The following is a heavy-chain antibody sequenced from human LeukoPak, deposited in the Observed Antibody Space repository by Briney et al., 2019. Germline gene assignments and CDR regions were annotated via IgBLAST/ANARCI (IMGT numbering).Heavy chain of an antibody. CDR2: IYYSGST. V-gene: IGHV4-31*03. Sequence: SETLSLTCTVSSGSISSGGYYWSWIRQHPGKGLEWIGYIYYSGSTYYNPSLKSRVTISVDTSKNQFSLKLSSVTAADTAVYYCARWLTTVGAFDIWGQGTMVTVSS. J-gene: IGHJ3*02. CDR3: ARWLTTVGAFDI. CDR1: SGSISSGGYY. D-gene: IGHD4-23*01.